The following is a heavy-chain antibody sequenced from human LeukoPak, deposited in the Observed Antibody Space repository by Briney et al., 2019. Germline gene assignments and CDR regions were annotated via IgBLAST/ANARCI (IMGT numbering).Heavy chain of an antibody. V-gene: IGHV3-73*01. J-gene: IGHJ6*02. D-gene: IGHD6-13*01. CDR1: GFTFSGSA. CDR3: TRGQQLRGYYGMDV. CDR2: IRSKANSYAT. Sequence: PGGSLKLSCAASGFTFSGSAMHWVRQASGKGLEWVGRIRSKANSYATAYAASVKGRFTISRDDSKNTAYLQMNSLNTEDTAVYYCTRGQQLRGYYGMDVWGQGTRVTVSS.